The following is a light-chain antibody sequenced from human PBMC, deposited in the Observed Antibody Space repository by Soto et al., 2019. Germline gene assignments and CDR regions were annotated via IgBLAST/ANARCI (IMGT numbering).Light chain of an antibody. V-gene: IGLV2-14*03. CDR3: SSYATGSIVL. J-gene: IGLJ3*02. CDR1: SRDVGGYNY. Sequence: QSVLTQPASVSGSPGQSITISCTGSSRDVGGYNYVSWYQHHPGNAPKLMIYDVTNRPSGISNRPSGSKSGITASLTISGLQAEDEADYYCSSYATGSIVLFGGGTKLTVL. CDR2: DVT.